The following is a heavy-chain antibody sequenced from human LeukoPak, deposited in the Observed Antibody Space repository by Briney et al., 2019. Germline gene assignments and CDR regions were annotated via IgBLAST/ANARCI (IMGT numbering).Heavy chain of an antibody. J-gene: IGHJ4*02. D-gene: IGHD2-21*02. CDR1: GYTFTGYY. V-gene: IGHV1-2*02. CDR2: INPNSGGT. Sequence: ASVKVPCKASGYTFTGYYMHWVRQAPGQGLEWMGWINPNSGGTNYAQKFQGRVTMTRDTSISTAYMELSRLRSDDTAVYYCAGSTPLCGGDRCYDYWGQGTLVTVSS. CDR3: AGSTPLCGGDRCYDY.